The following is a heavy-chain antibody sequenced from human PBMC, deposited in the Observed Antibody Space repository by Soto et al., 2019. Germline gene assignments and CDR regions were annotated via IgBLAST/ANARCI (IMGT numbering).Heavy chain of an antibody. J-gene: IGHJ6*02. CDR1: GGTFSSYA. CDR2: IIPIFGTA. D-gene: IGHD2-15*01. V-gene: IGHV1-69*01. Sequence: QVQLVQSGAEVKKPGSSVKVSCKASGGTFSSYAISWVRQAPGQGLEWMGGIIPIFGTANYAQKFQGRVTITADESTSTAYMEVSSLRSEETAVYYCARGNCSGCSCWLHKDYFYCGMDVWGQGTTVTVSS. CDR3: ARGNCSGCSCWLHKDYFYCGMDV.